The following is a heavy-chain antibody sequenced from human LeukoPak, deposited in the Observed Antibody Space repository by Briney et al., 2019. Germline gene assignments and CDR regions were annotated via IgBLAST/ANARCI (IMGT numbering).Heavy chain of an antibody. CDR1: GGSFSGYY. CDR3: ARENGAVAAFDY. Sequence: SETLSLTCAVYGGSFSGYYWSWIRQPPGKGLEWIGEINHSGNTNYNPSLKSRVTISVDTSKNQFSPKLSSVTAADTAVYYCARENGAVAAFDYWGQGTLVTVSS. J-gene: IGHJ4*02. D-gene: IGHD6-19*01. CDR2: INHSGNT. V-gene: IGHV4-34*01.